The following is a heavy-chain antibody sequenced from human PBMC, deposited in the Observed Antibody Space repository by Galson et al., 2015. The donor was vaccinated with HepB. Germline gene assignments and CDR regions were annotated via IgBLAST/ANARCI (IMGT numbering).Heavy chain of an antibody. D-gene: IGHD3-10*01. Sequence: SVKVSCKASGYIFTNYAMNWVRQAPGQGLEWMGWINTNTRNPTYAQDFTGRFVFSLDTSVTTAYLQISSLKAEDTAVYYCVRSPYYGSESYYNVWFDSWGQGTLVTVSS. J-gene: IGHJ5*01. CDR3: VRSPYYGSESYYNVWFDS. V-gene: IGHV7-4-1*02. CDR2: INTNTRNP. CDR1: GYIFTNYA.